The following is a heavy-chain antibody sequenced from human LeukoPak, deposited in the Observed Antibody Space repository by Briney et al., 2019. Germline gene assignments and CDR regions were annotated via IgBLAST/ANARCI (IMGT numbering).Heavy chain of an antibody. CDR2: MSPNNGDT. V-gene: IGHV1-8*01. D-gene: IGHD6-19*01. CDR3: ALIGYSSGWYEGDYFDY. J-gene: IGHJ4*02. CDR1: GYTFTNYD. Sequence: ASVKVSCKTSGYTFTNYDINWVRQATGQGLEWLGWMSPNNGDTGYAQKFQGRVTMTRNTSISTAYMELSSLRSEDTAVYYCALIGYSSGWYEGDYFDYWGQGTLVTVSS.